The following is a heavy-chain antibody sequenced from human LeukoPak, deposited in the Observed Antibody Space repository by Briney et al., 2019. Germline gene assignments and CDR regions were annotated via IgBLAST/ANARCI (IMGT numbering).Heavy chain of an antibody. Sequence: PSETLSLTCAVYGGSFSGYYWSWIRQPPGKGLEWIGEIKHSGSTNYNPSLKSRVTISVDTSKNHFSLKLTSVTAADTAVYYCATNPYSNYPGYWGQGTLVPVSS. J-gene: IGHJ4*02. CDR2: IKHSGST. D-gene: IGHD4-11*01. V-gene: IGHV4-34*01. CDR1: GGSFSGYY. CDR3: ATNPYSNYPGY.